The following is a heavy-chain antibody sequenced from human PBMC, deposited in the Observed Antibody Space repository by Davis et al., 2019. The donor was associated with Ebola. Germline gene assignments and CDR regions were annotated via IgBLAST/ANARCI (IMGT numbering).Heavy chain of an antibody. D-gene: IGHD1-1*01. J-gene: IGHJ3*02. CDR2: VYPPDSDT. CDR1: GYNFASYW. Sequence: GESLKISCKGFGYNFASYWIAWVRQKPGKGLEWMGIVYPPDSDTRYSLSFQGQVTISVDTSINTAFLQWSSLKASDTAMYYCARLIIQTFGSFDIWGQGTMVTVSS. CDR3: ARLIIQTFGSFDI. V-gene: IGHV5-51*01.